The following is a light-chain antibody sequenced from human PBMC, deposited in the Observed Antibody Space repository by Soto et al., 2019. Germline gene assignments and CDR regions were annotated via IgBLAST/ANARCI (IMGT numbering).Light chain of an antibody. CDR1: QSISSW. CDR2: DAS. J-gene: IGKJ1*01. V-gene: IGKV1-5*01. CDR3: QQYTSYSWT. Sequence: DIQVTQSPSTLSASVGCRFTITCRASQSISSWLAWYQQKPGKAPNIMIYDASSLENGVPSRFSGSGSGTEFTLTISSLQTDDFATYYCQQYTSYSWTFGQGTKVDIK.